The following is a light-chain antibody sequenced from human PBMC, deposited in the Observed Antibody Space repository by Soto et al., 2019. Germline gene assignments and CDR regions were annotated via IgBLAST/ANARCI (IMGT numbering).Light chain of an antibody. Sequence: QSALTQPRSVSGSPGQSVTISCTGTSSDVGGYNYVSWYQQHPGKAPKLMIYDVSKRPSGVPDRFSGSKSGNTASLTVSGLQAEDAADYYCSSHAGSNPWVFGGGTQLTVL. V-gene: IGLV2-11*01. CDR3: SSHAGSNPWV. CDR1: SSDVGGYNY. CDR2: DVS. J-gene: IGLJ3*02.